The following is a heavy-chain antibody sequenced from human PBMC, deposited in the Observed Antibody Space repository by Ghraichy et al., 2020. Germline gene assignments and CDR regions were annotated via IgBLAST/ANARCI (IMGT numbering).Heavy chain of an antibody. J-gene: IGHJ6*02. CDR3: ARMPGDVVVPAAILDYYYGMDV. CDR1: GGTFSSYA. Sequence: SVKVSCKASGGTFSSYAISWVRQAPGQGLEWMGGIIPIFGTANYAQKFQGRVTITADESTSTAYMELSSLRSEDTAVYYCARMPGDVVVPAAILDYYYGMDVWGQGTTVTVSS. V-gene: IGHV1-69*13. D-gene: IGHD2-2*02. CDR2: IIPIFGTA.